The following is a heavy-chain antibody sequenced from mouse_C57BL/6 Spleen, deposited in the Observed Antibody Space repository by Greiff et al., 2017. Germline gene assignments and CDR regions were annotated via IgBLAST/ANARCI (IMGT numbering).Heavy chain of an antibody. CDR2: ISSGSSTI. D-gene: IGHD1-1*01. Sequence: EVQVVESGGGLVKPGGSLKLSCAASGFTFSDYGMHWVRQAPEKGLEWVAYISSGSSTIYYADTVKGRYTISRDNAKNTLFLQMTSLRSEDTAMYYCARRITTVVATEDYAMDYWGQGTSVTVSS. CDR3: ARRITTVVATEDYAMDY. V-gene: IGHV5-17*01. CDR1: GFTFSDYG. J-gene: IGHJ4*01.